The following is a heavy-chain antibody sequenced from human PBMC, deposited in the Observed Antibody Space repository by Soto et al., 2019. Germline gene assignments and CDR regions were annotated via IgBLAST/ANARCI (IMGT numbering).Heavy chain of an antibody. Sequence: ETLSLTCTVSGGSISSYYWSWIRQPPGKGLEWIGYIYYSGSTNYNPSLKSRVTISVDTSKNQFPLKLSSVTAADTAVYYCASCSGGSCYSGDNAFDIWGQGTMVTVSS. CDR1: GGSISSYY. D-gene: IGHD2-15*01. CDR2: IYYSGST. J-gene: IGHJ3*02. CDR3: ASCSGGSCYSGDNAFDI. V-gene: IGHV4-59*01.